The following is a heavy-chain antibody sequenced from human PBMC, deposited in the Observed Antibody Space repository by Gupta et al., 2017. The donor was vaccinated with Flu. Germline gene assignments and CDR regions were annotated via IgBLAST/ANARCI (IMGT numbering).Heavy chain of an antibody. Sequence: GYIYYSGSTYYNPSLKSRVTISVDTSKNQFSLKLSSVTAADTAVYYCARENCSGGSCYSYYYYGMDVWGQGTTVTVSS. CDR3: ARENCSGGSCYSYYYYGMDV. V-gene: IGHV4-31*02. CDR2: IYYSGST. D-gene: IGHD2-15*01. J-gene: IGHJ6*02.